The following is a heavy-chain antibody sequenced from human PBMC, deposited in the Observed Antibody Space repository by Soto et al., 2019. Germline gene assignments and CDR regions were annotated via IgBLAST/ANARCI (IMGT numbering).Heavy chain of an antibody. V-gene: IGHV1-69*13. CDR3: ARARREIVVVRVISGAFDI. CDR1: GGTFSSYA. D-gene: IGHD3-22*01. J-gene: IGHJ3*02. CDR2: IIPIFGTA. Sequence: SVKVSCKASGGTFSSYAISWVRQAPGQGLEWMGGIIPIFGTANYAQKFQGRVTITADESTSTAYMELSSLRSEDTAVYYCARARREIVVVRVISGAFDIWGQGTIVTVSS.